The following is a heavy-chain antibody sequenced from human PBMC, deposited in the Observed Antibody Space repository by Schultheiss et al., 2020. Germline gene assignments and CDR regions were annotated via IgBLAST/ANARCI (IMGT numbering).Heavy chain of an antibody. CDR3: ATESSDFAFDI. CDR1: GFTFSSYD. Sequence: GGSLRLSCVASGFTFSSYDMHWVRQATGKGLEWVSAIGTAGDTYYADSVKGRFTISRDNSKNTLYLQMNSLRAEDTAVYYCATESSDFAFDIWGQGTMVTVSS. CDR2: IGTAGDT. D-gene: IGHD6-19*01. V-gene: IGHV3-13*01. J-gene: IGHJ3*02.